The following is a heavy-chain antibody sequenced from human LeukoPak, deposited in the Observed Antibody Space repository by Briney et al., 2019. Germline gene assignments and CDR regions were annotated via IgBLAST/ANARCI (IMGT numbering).Heavy chain of an antibody. V-gene: IGHV3-33*01. J-gene: IGHJ4*02. Sequence: GGSLRLSCAASGFTFSSYGMHWVRQAPGKGLEWVAVIWYDGSNKYYADSVKGRFTISRDNSKNTLYLQMNSLRAEDAAVYYCTRDQFDQGDYVDYWGQGTLVTVSS. CDR2: IWYDGSNK. D-gene: IGHD3-9*01. CDR3: TRDQFDQGDYVDY. CDR1: GFTFSSYG.